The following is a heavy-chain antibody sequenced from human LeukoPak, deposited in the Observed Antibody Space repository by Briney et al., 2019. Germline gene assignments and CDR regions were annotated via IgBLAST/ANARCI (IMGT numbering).Heavy chain of an antibody. D-gene: IGHD2-15*01. CDR2: ISSSSSYI. V-gene: IGHV3-21*01. J-gene: IGHJ4*02. CDR3: ARDTGYCSGGSCYSFTY. Sequence: PGGSLRLCCAASGFTFSSYSMNWVRQATGKGLEWVSSISSSSSYIYYADSVKGRFTISRDNAKNSLYLQMNSLRAEDTAVYYCARDTGYCSGGSCYSFTYWGQGTLVTVSS. CDR1: GFTFSSYS.